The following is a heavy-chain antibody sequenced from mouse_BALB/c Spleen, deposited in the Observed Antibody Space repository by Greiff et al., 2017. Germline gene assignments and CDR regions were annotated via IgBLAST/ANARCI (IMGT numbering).Heavy chain of an antibody. V-gene: IGHV7-3*02. CDR1: GFTFTDYY. J-gene: IGHJ4*01. CDR2: IRNKANGYTT. CDR3: ARVHYGEGAIDY. D-gene: IGHD1-2*01. Sequence: EVKLVESGGGLVQPGGSLRLSCATSGFTFTDYYMSLVRQPPGKALEWLGFIRNKANGYTTEYSASVKGRFTISRDNSQSILYLQMNTLRAEDSATYYCARVHYGEGAIDYWGQGTSVTVSA.